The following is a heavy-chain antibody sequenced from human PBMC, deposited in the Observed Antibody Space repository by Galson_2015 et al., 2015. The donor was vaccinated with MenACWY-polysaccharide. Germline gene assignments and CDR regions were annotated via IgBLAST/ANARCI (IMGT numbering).Heavy chain of an antibody. CDR3: TRIICPQPPFGGS. CDR2: MNPNSGNT. CDR1: GYKFSSYD. V-gene: IGHV1-8*01. D-gene: IGHD2-15*01. Sequence: SVKVSCKASGYKFSSYDINWVRQASGQGLEWMGWMNPNSGNTGYAQKFQGRVAMTRDTATSTAYMELRMLRYDDTAVYYCTRIICPQPPFGGSRGQGTLVSV. J-gene: IGHJ4*02.